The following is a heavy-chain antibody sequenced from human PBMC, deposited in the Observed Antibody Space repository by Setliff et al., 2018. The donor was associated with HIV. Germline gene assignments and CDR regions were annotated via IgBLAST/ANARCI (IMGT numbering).Heavy chain of an antibody. CDR2: ISAYNGNT. D-gene: IGHD3-3*01. CDR3: AREYYDFWSGYSDAFHI. V-gene: IGHV1-18*01. J-gene: IGHJ3*02. Sequence: RASVKVSCKASGYTFTSYGISWVRQAPGQGLEWMGWISAYNGNTNYAQTLQGRVTMTTDTSTSTAYMELRSLRSDDTAVYYCAREYYDFWSGYSDAFHIWGQGTMVTVSS. CDR1: GYTFTSYG.